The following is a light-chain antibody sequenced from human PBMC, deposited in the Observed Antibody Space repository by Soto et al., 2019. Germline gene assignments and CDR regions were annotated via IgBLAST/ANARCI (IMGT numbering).Light chain of an antibody. V-gene: IGKV3-11*01. CDR1: QNVSSY. Sequence: EIVLTQSPATLSLSPGERATLSCRASQNVSSYLAWYQQKPGQAPRLLIYDASNRAIGIPARFSGSGSGSDFSLTISSLQPEDFAVYFCQQRSNWPRLTFGGGTKVEI. J-gene: IGKJ4*01. CDR2: DAS. CDR3: QQRSNWPRLT.